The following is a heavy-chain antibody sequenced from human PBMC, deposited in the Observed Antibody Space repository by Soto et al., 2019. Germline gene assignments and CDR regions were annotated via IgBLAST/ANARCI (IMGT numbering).Heavy chain of an antibody. Sequence: DVQLVESGGTLVQPGGSLRLSCAASGFTFSTYWMNWVRQVPGKGLVWLAGMNSDGTITNYEDSVKGRFTISRDNVKNIRSLQMNGLRGGDTAVYYCTSLSGGHDAFFSYGMDVCGRGTTVTVSS. D-gene: IGHD2-15*01. CDR2: MNSDGTIT. V-gene: IGHV3-74*01. J-gene: IGHJ6*02. CDR3: TSLSGGHDAFFSYGMDV. CDR1: GFTFSTYW.